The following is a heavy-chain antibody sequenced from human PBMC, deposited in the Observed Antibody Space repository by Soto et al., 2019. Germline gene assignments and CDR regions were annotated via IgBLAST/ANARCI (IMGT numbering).Heavy chain of an antibody. J-gene: IGHJ6*02. CDR3: ARDESYGDYYYGMDV. Sequence: SETLSLTCTVSGGSVSSGSYYWSWIRQPPGKGLEWIGYIYYSGSTNYNPSLKSRVTISVDTSKNQFSLKLSSVTAADTAVYYCARDESYGDYYYGMDVWGQGTTVTVSS. CDR1: GGSVSSGSYY. D-gene: IGHD4-17*01. CDR2: IYYSGST. V-gene: IGHV4-61*01.